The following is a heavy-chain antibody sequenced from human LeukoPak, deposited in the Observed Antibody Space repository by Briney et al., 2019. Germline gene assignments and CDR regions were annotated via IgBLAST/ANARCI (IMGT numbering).Heavy chain of an antibody. D-gene: IGHD6-6*01. Sequence: PSETLSLTCTVSGGSISSYYWSWIRQPAGKGLEWIGRIYTSGSTNYNPSLKSRVTISVDTSKNQFSLKLSSVTAADTAVYYCARGLAYGYSSSFDYWGQGTLVTVSS. CDR2: IYTSGST. CDR1: GGSISSYY. V-gene: IGHV4-4*07. CDR3: ARGLAYGYSSSFDY. J-gene: IGHJ4*02.